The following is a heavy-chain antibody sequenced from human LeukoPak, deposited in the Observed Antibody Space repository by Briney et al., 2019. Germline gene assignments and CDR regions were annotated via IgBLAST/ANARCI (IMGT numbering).Heavy chain of an antibody. CDR1: GGSISSSSYY. V-gene: IGHV4-39*01. CDR3: ARQVTTIRLYYYYYGMDV. D-gene: IGHD4-17*01. Sequence: SETLSLTCTVSGGSISSSSYYWGWIRQPPGKGLEWIGSIYYSGSTYYNPSLKSRVTISVDTSKNQFSLKLSSVTAADTAVYYCARQVTTIRLYYYYYGMDVWAKGPRSPSP. J-gene: IGHJ6*02. CDR2: IYYSGST.